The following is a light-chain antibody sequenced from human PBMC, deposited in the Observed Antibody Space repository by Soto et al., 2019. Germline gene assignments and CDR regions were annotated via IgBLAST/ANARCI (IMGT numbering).Light chain of an antibody. J-gene: IGKJ1*01. CDR2: DAF. Sequence: EIVLTQSPATLSLSPGERATLSCRASQSVSSYLAWYQQKPGQAPRLLIYDAFNRATGIPARFSGSGSGTDITPTSRRLEPEDFAVYYCQQRSNWPTFGQGTKVEIK. CDR3: QQRSNWPT. CDR1: QSVSSY. V-gene: IGKV3-11*01.